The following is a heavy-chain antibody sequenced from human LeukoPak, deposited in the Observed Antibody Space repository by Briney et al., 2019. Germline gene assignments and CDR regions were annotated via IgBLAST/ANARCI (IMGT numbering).Heavy chain of an antibody. CDR3: AKDRFGYNNSPGEIDY. V-gene: IGHV3-23*01. D-gene: IGHD1-14*01. CDR1: EFLFSSYA. J-gene: IGHJ4*02. Sequence: GGSLRLSCAASEFLFSSYAMSWVRQAPGRGLEWVSSVSSSGTNTYYADSVKGRFTISRDNSKDTLYLQMNSPRAEDTAVYYCAKDRFGYNNSPGEIDYWGQGTLVTVSS. CDR2: VSSSGTNT.